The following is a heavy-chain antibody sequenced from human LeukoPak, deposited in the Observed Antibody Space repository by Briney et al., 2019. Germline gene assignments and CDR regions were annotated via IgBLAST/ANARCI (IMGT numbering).Heavy chain of an antibody. Sequence: PSETLSLTCTVSGGSISSSIYYWDWIRQPPGKGLEWIGSIYYSGSTYYNPSLKSRVTISVDTSKNQFSLKLRSVTAADTAVYYCARQLQSSYYCNMDVWGNGTTVTVSS. CDR3: ARQLQSSYYCNMDV. D-gene: IGHD4-11*01. V-gene: IGHV4-39*01. CDR2: IYYSGST. CDR1: GGSISSSIYY. J-gene: IGHJ6*03.